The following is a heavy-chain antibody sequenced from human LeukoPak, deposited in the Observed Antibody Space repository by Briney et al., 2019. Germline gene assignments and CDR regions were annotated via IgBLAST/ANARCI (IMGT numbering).Heavy chain of an antibody. CDR1: GFTFSSYG. V-gene: IGHV3-23*01. CDR2: ISGSGGGT. CDR3: AKAAYYYDSSARKGVDY. J-gene: IGHJ4*02. Sequence: GGSLRLSCAASGFTFSSYGMHWVRQAPGKGLEWVSAISGSGGGTYYADSVKGRFTISRDNSKNTLYLQMNSLRAEDTAVYYCAKAAYYYDSSARKGVDYWGQGTLVTVSS. D-gene: IGHD3-22*01.